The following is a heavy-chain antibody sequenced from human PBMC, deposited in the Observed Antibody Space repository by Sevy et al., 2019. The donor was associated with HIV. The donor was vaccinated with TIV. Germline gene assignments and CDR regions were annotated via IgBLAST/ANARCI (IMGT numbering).Heavy chain of an antibody. CDR2: IYHSGST. CDR1: GYSISSGYY. Sequence: SETLSLTCAVSGYSISSGYYWGWIRQPPGKGLEWIGSIYHSGSTYYNPSLKSRVTISLDTSKNQFSLRLSSVTATDTAVYYCARKRRYSGYAYYYYYMDVWGKGTTVTVSS. J-gene: IGHJ6*03. D-gene: IGHD5-12*01. CDR3: ARKRRYSGYAYYYYYMDV. V-gene: IGHV4-38-2*01.